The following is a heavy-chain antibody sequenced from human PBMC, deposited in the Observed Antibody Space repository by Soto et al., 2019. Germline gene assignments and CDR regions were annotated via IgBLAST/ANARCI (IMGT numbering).Heavy chain of an antibody. D-gene: IGHD6-19*01. CDR3: ARQEAVAGPYYYYGMDV. CDR2: IYPGDSDT. V-gene: IGHV5-51*01. J-gene: IGHJ6*02. Sequence: GESLKISCKGSGYSFTSYWIGWVRQMPGKGLEWMGIIYPGDSDTRYSPSFQGQVTISADKSISAAYLQWSSLKASDTAMYYCARQEAVAGPYYYYGMDVWGQGTTVTAP. CDR1: GYSFTSYW.